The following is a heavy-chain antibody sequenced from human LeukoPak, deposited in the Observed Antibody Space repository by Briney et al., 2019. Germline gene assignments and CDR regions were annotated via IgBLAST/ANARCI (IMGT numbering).Heavy chain of an antibody. CDR2: IYPGDSDT. CDR3: ARLGDTSGTYYYYMYV. V-gene: IGHV5-51*01. Sequence: GESLQISCKGSGYRFTSYWIGWVRQMPGKGLEWMGIIYPGDSDTRYSPSFQGQVTISADKSISTAYLQWSSLKASDTAMYYCARLGDTSGTYYYYMYVWGKGTTVTVSS. CDR1: GYRFTSYW. J-gene: IGHJ6*03. D-gene: IGHD6-19*01.